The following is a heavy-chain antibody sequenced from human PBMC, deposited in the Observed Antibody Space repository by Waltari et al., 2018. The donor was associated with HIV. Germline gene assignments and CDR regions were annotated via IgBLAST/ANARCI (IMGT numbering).Heavy chain of an antibody. CDR1: GFTFSSYW. J-gene: IGHJ4*02. CDR3: ARDFYGSVGY. D-gene: IGHD3-10*01. CDR2: IKREGSSR. V-gene: IGHV3-74*01. Sequence: EVQLVESGGGLVQPGGSLRLSCAGSGFTFSSYWMHWVRQAPGKGLVWGSRIKREGSSRSYGDSVKGRFTISRDNAKNTLYLQMNSLRAEDTAVYYCARDFYGSVGYWGQGTLVTVSS.